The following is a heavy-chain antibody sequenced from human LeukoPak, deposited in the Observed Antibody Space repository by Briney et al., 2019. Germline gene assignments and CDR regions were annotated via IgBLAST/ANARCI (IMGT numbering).Heavy chain of an antibody. J-gene: IGHJ4*02. CDR2: IYYSGST. CDR3: ARQAVVVPAAIRAGFDY. V-gene: IGHV4-39*01. Sequence: KSSETLSLTCTVSGVSISSSSYYWGWIRQPPGKGLEWIGSIYYSGSTYYNPSLKSRVTISVDTSKNQFSLKLSSVTAADTAVYYCARQAVVVPAAIRAGFDYWGQGTLVTVSS. CDR1: GVSISSSSYY. D-gene: IGHD2-2*02.